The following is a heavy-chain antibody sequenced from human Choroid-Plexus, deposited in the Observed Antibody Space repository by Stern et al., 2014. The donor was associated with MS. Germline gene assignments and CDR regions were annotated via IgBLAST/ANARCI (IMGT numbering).Heavy chain of an antibody. Sequence: VQLVESGGGVVQPGRPLRLSCVASGFTFGSWAMHWVRQAPGKGLEWVAGVLYDGSNKYYADSVKGRFTISRDNSQNTLYMQMSSLRPEDTAVYYCAKDRQYLTYFFDHWGQGSLVTVSS. CDR3: AKDRQYLTYFFDH. D-gene: IGHD2/OR15-2a*01. V-gene: IGHV3-30*18. CDR2: VLYDGSNK. CDR1: GFTFGSWA. J-gene: IGHJ5*02.